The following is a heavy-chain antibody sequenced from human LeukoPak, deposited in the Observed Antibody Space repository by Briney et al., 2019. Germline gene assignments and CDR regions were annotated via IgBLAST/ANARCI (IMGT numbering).Heavy chain of an antibody. D-gene: IGHD2-21*01. CDR2: INPNSGGT. J-gene: IGHJ6*02. Sequence: GASVKVSCKASGYTFTGYYMHWVRQAPGQGLEWMGWINPNSGGTNYAQNFQGRVTMTRDTSISTAYMELSRLRSDDTAVYYCARGIVLVSAAWYYYGMDVWGQGTTVTVSS. CDR1: GYTFTGYY. CDR3: ARGIVLVSAAWYYYGMDV. V-gene: IGHV1-2*02.